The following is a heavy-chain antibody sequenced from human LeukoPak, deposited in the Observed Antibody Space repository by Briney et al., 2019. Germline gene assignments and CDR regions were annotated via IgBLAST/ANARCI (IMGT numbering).Heavy chain of an antibody. CDR2: IYTSGST. CDR3: ARGKVVAGTPGQNSWDS. D-gene: IGHD6-19*01. CDR1: GGSISSCY. Sequence: SETLSLTCTVSGGSISSCYWNWIRQPAGKGLEWVGRIYTSGSTNYNPSLKSRVSMSVDTSKNQFSLKLSSVTAADTAVYYCARGKVVAGTPGQNSWDSWGQGTLVTVSS. V-gene: IGHV4-4*07. J-gene: IGHJ4*02.